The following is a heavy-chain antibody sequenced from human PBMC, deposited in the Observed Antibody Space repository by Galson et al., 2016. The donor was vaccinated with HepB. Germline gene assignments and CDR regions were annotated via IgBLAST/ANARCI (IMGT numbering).Heavy chain of an antibody. J-gene: IGHJ6*02. CDR3: TTGGGNWVLGMDV. CDR1: GFTFSNAW. Sequence: SLRLSCAGSGFTFSNAWMSWVRQAPGKGLEWVGRIKSKTDGGTTDYAAPVKGRFTISRDDSKNTLYLQMNSLKTEDTAVYYCTTGGGNWVLGMDVWGQGTTVTVSS. V-gene: IGHV3-15*01. CDR2: IKSKTDGGTT. D-gene: IGHD1-1*01.